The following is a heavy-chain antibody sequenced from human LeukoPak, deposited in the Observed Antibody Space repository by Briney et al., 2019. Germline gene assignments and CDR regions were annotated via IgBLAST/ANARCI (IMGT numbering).Heavy chain of an antibody. CDR1: GFTFSDYY. D-gene: IGHD5-24*01. J-gene: IGHJ4*02. CDR3: ASGYRTFDY. V-gene: IGHV3-7*03. CDR2: IKQDGSEK. Sequence: GGSLRLSCAASGFTFSDYYMSWVRQAPGKGLEWVANIKQDGSEKYYVDSVKGRFTISRDNAKNSLYLQMSSLRAEDTAVYYCASGYRTFDYWGQGTLVTVSS.